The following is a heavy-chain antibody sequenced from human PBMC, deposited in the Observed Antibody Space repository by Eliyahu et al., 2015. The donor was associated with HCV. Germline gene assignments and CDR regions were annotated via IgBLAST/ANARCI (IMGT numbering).Heavy chain of an antibody. V-gene: IGHV3-7*03. CDR1: GXPFSXYX. CDR2: IKQDGSEK. D-gene: IGHD6-19*01. CDR3: ARFIYYSSGWYSEHNSVRYFDY. Sequence: EVQLVESGGGLVQPGGXLRLXCAAXGXPFSXYXXXXVRQAPGKGLEGVANIKQDGSEKYYVDSVKGRFTISRDNAKNSLYLQMNSLRAEDTAVYYCARFIYYSSGWYSEHNSVRYFDYWGQGTLVTVSS. J-gene: IGHJ4*02.